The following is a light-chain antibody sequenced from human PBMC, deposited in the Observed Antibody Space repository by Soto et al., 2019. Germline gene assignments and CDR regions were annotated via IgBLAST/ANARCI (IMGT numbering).Light chain of an antibody. Sequence: EIVMTQSPATLSMSPGERATLSCRARQSVGTSLAWYQQKPGQAPRLLIYPASARATGIPARFSGSGSGTEFTLTISSLQSEDFAVYYCQHYYNWPPTFGQGTKVEIK. CDR1: QSVGTS. V-gene: IGKV3D-15*01. CDR3: QHYYNWPPT. CDR2: PAS. J-gene: IGKJ1*01.